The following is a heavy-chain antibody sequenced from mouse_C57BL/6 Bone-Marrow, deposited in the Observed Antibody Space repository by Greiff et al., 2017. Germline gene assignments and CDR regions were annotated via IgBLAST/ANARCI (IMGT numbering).Heavy chain of an antibody. J-gene: IGHJ1*03. V-gene: IGHV3-6*01. CDR2: ISYDGSN. Sequence: ESGPGLVKPSQSLSLTCSVTGYSITSGYYWNWIRQFPGNKLEWMGYISYDGSNNYNPSLKNRISITRDTSKNQFFLKLNSVTTEDTATYYCAREIYYYGRRYFDVWGTGTTVTVSS. CDR1: GYSITSGYY. D-gene: IGHD1-1*01. CDR3: AREIYYYGRRYFDV.